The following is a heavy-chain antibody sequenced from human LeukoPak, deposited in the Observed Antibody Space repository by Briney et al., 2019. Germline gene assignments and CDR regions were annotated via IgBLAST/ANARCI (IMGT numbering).Heavy chain of an antibody. CDR3: ARENGSSGWYDY. D-gene: IGHD6-19*01. J-gene: IGHJ4*02. CDR2: IYHSGST. V-gene: IGHV4-30-2*01. CDR1: GGSISSGDYY. Sequence: PSQTLSLTCTVSGGSISSGDYYWSWIRQPPGKGLEWIGYIYHSGSTYYNPSLKSRVTISVDRSKNQFSLKLSSVTAADTAVYYCARENGSSGWYDYWGQGTLVTVSS.